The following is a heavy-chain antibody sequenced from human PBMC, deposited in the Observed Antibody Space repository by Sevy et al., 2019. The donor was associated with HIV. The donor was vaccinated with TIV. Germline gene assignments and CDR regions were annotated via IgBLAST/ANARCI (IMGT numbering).Heavy chain of an antibody. Sequence: GGSLRLSCVASGFTFSSYNMNWVRQAPGKGLEWVSSISSSSSYVYHADSVKGRFTISRDNAKNSVYLQMNSLRAEDTAVYYCAKWDADRRWFFDYWGQGTLVTVSS. V-gene: IGHV3-21*06. CDR2: ISSSSSYV. CDR1: GFTFSSYN. D-gene: IGHD1-26*01. J-gene: IGHJ4*02. CDR3: AKWDADRRWFFDY.